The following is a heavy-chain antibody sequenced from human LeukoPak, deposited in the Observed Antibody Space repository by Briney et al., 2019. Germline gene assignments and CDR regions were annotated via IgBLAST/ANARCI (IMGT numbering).Heavy chain of an antibody. J-gene: IGHJ4*02. CDR1: GGTFSSYA. D-gene: IGHD5-24*01. V-gene: IGHV1-69*13. CDR3: ARDHGPSSYKPYDY. Sequence: ASVKVSCKASGGTFSSYAISWVRQAPGQGLEWMGGIIPIFGTANYAQKFQGRVTITADESTSTAYMELRSLRSDDTAVYYCARDHGPSSYKPYDYWGQGTLVTVSS. CDR2: IIPIFGTA.